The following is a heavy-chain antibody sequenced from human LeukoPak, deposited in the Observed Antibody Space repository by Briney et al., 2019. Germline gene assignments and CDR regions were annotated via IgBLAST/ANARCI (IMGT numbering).Heavy chain of an antibody. D-gene: IGHD2-2*01. CDR2: IYDSGST. J-gene: IGHJ6*02. Sequence: SETLSLTCTVSGGSIRSSYYYWGWIRQPPGKGLEWIGSIYDSGSTYYNPSLKSRVTISVDTSKNQFSLKLNSVTAADTAVYYCARQGYCSSTSCYFNPFYYYYGMDVWGQGTTVTVSS. CDR3: ARQGYCSSTSCYFNPFYYYYGMDV. CDR1: GGSIRSSYYY. V-gene: IGHV4-39*01.